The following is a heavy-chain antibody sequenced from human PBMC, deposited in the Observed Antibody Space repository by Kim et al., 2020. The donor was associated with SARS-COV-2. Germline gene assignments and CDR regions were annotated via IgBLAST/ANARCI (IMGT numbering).Heavy chain of an antibody. D-gene: IGHD3-10*01. CDR1: GGSISSGGYY. CDR2: IYYSGST. CDR3: ARGVGNGDLFDY. V-gene: IGHV4-31*03. Sequence: SETLSLTCTVSGGSISSGGYYWSWIRQHPGKGLEWIGYIYYSGSTYYNPSLKSRVTISVDTSKNQFSLKLSSVTAADTAVYYCARGVGNGDLFDYWGQGTLVTVSS. J-gene: IGHJ4*02.